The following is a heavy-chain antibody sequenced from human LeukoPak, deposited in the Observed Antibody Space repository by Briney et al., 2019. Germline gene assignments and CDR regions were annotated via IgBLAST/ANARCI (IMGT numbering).Heavy chain of an antibody. J-gene: IGHJ5*02. Sequence: PSETLSLTCTVSGGSISSYYWSWIRQPPGKGLEWIGYIYYSGSTNYNPSLKSRVTISVDTSKNQFSLKLSSVTAADTAVYYCARGGTMIGIDPWGQGTLVTVSS. V-gene: IGHV4-59*01. CDR3: ARGGTMIGIDP. CDR1: GGSISSYY. CDR2: IYYSGST. D-gene: IGHD3-22*01.